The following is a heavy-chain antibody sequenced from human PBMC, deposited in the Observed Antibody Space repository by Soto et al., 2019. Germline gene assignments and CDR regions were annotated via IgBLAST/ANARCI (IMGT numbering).Heavy chain of an antibody. Sequence: EVQPLESGGGLVQPGGSLRLSCAASGFTFSSYAMSWVRQAPGKGLEWVSAISGSGGSTYYADSVKGRFTISRDNSKNTLYLQMNSLRAEDTAVYYCAKAPGIAVAGTIAFDIWGQGTMVTVSS. V-gene: IGHV3-23*01. CDR1: GFTFSSYA. D-gene: IGHD6-19*01. J-gene: IGHJ3*02. CDR2: ISGSGGST. CDR3: AKAPGIAVAGTIAFDI.